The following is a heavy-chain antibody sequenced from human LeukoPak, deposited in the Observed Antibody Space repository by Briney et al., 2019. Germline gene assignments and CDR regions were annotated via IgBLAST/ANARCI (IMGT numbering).Heavy chain of an antibody. V-gene: IGHV3-23*01. D-gene: IGHD4-17*01. CDR1: GFIFRNCA. J-gene: IGHJ4*02. Sequence: GRSLRLSCAASGFIFRNCAIHWVRQAPGKGLEWVSGISGSGANTYFADSVKGRSTISRDNSKNTVYLQMDSLRAEDTAVYYCARETSTTNFDYWGQGTLVTVSS. CDR3: ARETSTTNFDY. CDR2: ISGSGANT.